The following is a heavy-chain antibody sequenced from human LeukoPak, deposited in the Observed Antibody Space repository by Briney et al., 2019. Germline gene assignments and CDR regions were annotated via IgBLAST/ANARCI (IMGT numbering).Heavy chain of an antibody. CDR1: GYSVSSGYD. V-gene: IGHV4-38-2*02. CDR3: ARGYWEYYFDY. CDR2: IHHSVCT. D-gene: IGHD2-8*02. J-gene: IGHJ4*02. Sequence: SETLSLACTVSGYSVSSGYDGGGGRQRRGKEVEGIVSIHHSVCTSYTPSLRSPVTFSVDTSTNQFSLNMSSVAAADTPVYYCARGYWEYYFDYWGQGTLVTVSS.